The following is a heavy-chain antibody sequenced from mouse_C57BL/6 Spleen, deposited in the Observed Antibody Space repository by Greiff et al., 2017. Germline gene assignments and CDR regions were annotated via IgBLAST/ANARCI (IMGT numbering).Heavy chain of an antibody. J-gene: IGHJ3*01. Sequence: EVKLVESGEGLVKPGGSLKLSCAASGFTFSSYAMSWVRQTPEKRLEWVAYISSGGDYIYYADTVKGRFTISKDNARNTLYLQMSSLKSDDTAMYYCTREYCYGSSPFAYWGQGTLVTVSA. V-gene: IGHV5-9-1*02. CDR1: GFTFSSYA. CDR3: TREYCYGSSPFAY. D-gene: IGHD1-1*01. CDR2: ISSGGDYI.